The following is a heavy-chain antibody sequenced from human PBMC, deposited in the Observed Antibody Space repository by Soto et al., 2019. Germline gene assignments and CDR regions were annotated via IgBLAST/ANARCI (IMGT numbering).Heavy chain of an antibody. J-gene: IGHJ4*02. CDR1: GASISGFY. Sequence: SETLSLTCTVSGASISGFYWSWIRKSAGKGLEWIGRIYATGTTDYNPSLKSRVMMSVDTSKNQFSLKLSSVTAADTAVYYCARDQFHCSGGSCFEEFDYWGQGTLVTVSS. V-gene: IGHV4-4*07. CDR2: IYATGTT. CDR3: ARDQFHCSGGSCFEEFDY. D-gene: IGHD2-15*01.